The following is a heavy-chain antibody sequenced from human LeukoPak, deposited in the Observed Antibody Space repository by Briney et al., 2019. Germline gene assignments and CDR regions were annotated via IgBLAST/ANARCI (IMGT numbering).Heavy chain of an antibody. CDR3: AGTYGFAFDV. D-gene: IGHD3-9*01. V-gene: IGHV4-39*07. CDR2: IYYSGST. Sequence: PSETLSLTCTVSGGSISSSSYYWGWIRQPPGKGLEWIGSIYYSGSTYYNPSLKSRVTISVDKSKNQFSLKLSSVTAADTAVYYCAGTYGFAFDVWGKGTTVTVSS. J-gene: IGHJ6*04. CDR1: GGSISSSSYY.